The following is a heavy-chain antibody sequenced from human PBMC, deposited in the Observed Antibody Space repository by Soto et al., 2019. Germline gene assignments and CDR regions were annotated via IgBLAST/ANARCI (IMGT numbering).Heavy chain of an antibody. CDR1: GGTFSSYA. CDR3: ARTQVVGPTSMYFDY. V-gene: IGHV1-69*13. J-gene: IGHJ4*02. D-gene: IGHD1-26*01. Sequence: SVKVSCKASGGTFSSYAISWVRQAPGQGLEWMGGIIPIFGTANYAQKFQGRVTITADESTSTAYMELSSLRSEDTAVYYCARTQVVGPTSMYFDYWGQGTLVTVSS. CDR2: IIPIFGTA.